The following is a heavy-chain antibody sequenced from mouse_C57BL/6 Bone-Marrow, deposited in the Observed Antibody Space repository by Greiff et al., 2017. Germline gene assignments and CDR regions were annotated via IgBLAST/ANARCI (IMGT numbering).Heavy chain of an antibody. CDR2: IYPRSGNT. Sequence: VHLVESGAELARPGASVKLSCKASGYTFTSYGISWVKQRTGQGLEWIGEIYPRSGNTYSNEKFKGKATLTADKSYSTAYMELRSLTSEDSAVYFCARTGLLRTWFAYWGQGTLVTVSA. V-gene: IGHV1-81*01. CDR1: GYTFTSYG. D-gene: IGHD1-1*01. J-gene: IGHJ3*01. CDR3: ARTGLLRTWFAY.